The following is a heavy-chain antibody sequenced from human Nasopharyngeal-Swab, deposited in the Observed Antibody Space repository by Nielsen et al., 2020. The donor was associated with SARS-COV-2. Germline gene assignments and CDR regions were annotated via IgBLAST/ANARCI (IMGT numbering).Heavy chain of an antibody. Sequence: GESLKISCTASGFTFSTYGMTWVRQASGKGPEWVSGIRGSVHSTYYADSVRGRFTISRDNSKHTLYLQMNSLRAEDTAVYYCAKDSWDIVVVVAVPYYYYYMDVWGKGTTVTVSS. D-gene: IGHD2-15*01. V-gene: IGHV3-23*01. J-gene: IGHJ6*03. CDR3: AKDSWDIVVVVAVPYYYYYMDV. CDR1: GFTFSTYG. CDR2: IRGSVHST.